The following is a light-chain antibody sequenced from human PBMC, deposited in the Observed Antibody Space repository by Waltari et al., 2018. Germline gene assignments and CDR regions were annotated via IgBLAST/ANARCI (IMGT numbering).Light chain of an antibody. V-gene: IGLV2-8*01. CDR2: ELS. J-gene: IGLJ3*02. Sequence: QSALTQPPAASGSPGQSVIISCTGTGSDVGKYDYVSWYQQHPGKAPKLMIYELSKRPSGVPDRFAGSKSGNTASLTVSGLQAEDEADYYCSSYAGSHYWVFGGGTKLTVL. CDR3: SSYAGSHYWV. CDR1: GSDVGKYDY.